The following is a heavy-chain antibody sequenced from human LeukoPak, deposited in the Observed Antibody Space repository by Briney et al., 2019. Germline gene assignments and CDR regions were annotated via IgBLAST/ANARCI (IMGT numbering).Heavy chain of an antibody. CDR2: ISGSGSVI. J-gene: IGHJ5*02. CDR1: GFTFSSYE. CDR3: ARDRASREWFYP. V-gene: IGHV3-48*03. Sequence: GGSLRLSCAPSGFTFSSYEMNWVRQAPGKGLEWVSYISGSGSVIHYADSVKGRFTISRDNAKNSLYLQMNSLRAEDTAVYYSARDRASREWFYPWGPGTLVTVSS.